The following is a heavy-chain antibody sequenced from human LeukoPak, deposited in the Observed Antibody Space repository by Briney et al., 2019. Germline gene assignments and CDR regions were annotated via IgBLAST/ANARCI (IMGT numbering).Heavy chain of an antibody. CDR2: LYADGNT. CDR1: GVTVSGNY. CDR3: TYGTYPLTY. D-gene: IGHD3-10*01. J-gene: IGHJ4*02. Sequence: GGSLRLSCAASGVTVSGNYWHWVRQRPGRRLEWISILYADGNTLYADSVKHRFTFSRDISKNTLYLQMHSLRAEDTALYHCTYGTYPLTYWGQGTLVTVSS. V-gene: IGHV3-66*01.